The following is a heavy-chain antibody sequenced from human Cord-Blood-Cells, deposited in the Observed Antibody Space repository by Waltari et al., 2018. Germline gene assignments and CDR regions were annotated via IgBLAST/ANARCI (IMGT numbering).Heavy chain of an antibody. CDR2: INAGKCNT. J-gene: IGHJ3*02. CDR3: ARAYITMVQGVIWAFDI. V-gene: IGHV1-3*01. Sequence: QVQLVQSGAEVKKPGASVKVSCKASGYTFTSYAMHWVRQSPGQRLEWMGWINAGKCNTKDSQKFQGRVTITRETSASTAYMELSSLRSEDTAVYYCARAYITMVQGVIWAFDIWGQGTMVTVSS. CDR1: GYTFTSYA. D-gene: IGHD3-10*01.